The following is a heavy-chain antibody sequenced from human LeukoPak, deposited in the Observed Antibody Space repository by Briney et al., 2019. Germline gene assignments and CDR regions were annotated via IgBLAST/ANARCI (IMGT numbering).Heavy chain of an antibody. D-gene: IGHD6-19*01. CDR3: ARAAGAVAGPGEMDY. Sequence: PSETLSLTCTVSGYSISSGYYWGWIRQPPGKGLEWIAYIYYSGSTNYNPSLKSRVTIPLNTSKNQFSLKLSSVTAADMAVYYCARAAGAVAGPGEMDYWGQGTLVTVSS. V-gene: IGHV4-38-2*02. CDR2: IYYSGST. J-gene: IGHJ4*02. CDR1: GYSISSGYY.